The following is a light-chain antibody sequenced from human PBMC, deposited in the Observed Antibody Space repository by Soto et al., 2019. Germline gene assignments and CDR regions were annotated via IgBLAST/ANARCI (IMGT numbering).Light chain of an antibody. CDR3: SSYAGSNNYV. V-gene: IGLV2-8*01. Sequence: QSALTQPPSASGSPGQSVIISCTGTSSDVGGYNYVSWYQQHPGKAPKLMIYGVTKRPSGVPDRFSGSKSGNTASLTVSGLQAEDEAYYYCSSYAGSNNYVFGTGTKVTVL. J-gene: IGLJ1*01. CDR2: GVT. CDR1: SSDVGGYNY.